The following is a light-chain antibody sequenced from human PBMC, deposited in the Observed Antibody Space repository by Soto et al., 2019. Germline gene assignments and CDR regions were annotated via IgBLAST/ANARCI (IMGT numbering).Light chain of an antibody. V-gene: IGKV1-39*01. Sequence: DIQMTQSPSSLSASVGDRVTITCRSSQIISSDLNWYQQKPEKAPKLLIYAASSLQSGVPSRFSGSGSGTDFTLTISSLQPEDFATYYCQQSYSTPPTFGQGTMV. J-gene: IGKJ1*01. CDR2: AAS. CDR1: QIISSD. CDR3: QQSYSTPPT.